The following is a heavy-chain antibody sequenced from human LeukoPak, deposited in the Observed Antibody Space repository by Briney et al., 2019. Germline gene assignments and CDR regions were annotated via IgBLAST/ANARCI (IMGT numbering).Heavy chain of an antibody. CDR2: VIPIYGSS. J-gene: IGHJ3*02. V-gene: IGHV1-69*13. D-gene: IGHD3-22*01. CDR3: AGFFYDNSGDAFDI. CDR1: GGSFTFTSHA. Sequence: ASVTVSCKASGGSFTFTSHAISWVRQAPGRGLEWMGGVIPIYGSSNYAKKFQGRLTITSDESTPTVYMELSSLRPEDSAVHYCAGFFYDNSGDAFDIWGQGTMVTVSS.